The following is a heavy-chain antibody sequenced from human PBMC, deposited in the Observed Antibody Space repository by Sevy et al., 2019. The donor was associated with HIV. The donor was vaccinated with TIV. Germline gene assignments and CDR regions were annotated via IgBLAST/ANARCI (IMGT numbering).Heavy chain of an antibody. CDR2: IRYDGSNK. CDR1: GFTFSSYG. D-gene: IGHD6-13*01. CDR3: AKGVAADGTSFHDY. V-gene: IGHV3-30*02. Sequence: GGSLRLSCAASGFTFSSYGMHCVRQAPGKVLEWVAFIRYDGSNKYYADSVKGRFTISRDNSKNTLYLQMNSLRAEDTAVYYCAKGVAADGTSFHDYWGQGNLVTVSS. J-gene: IGHJ4*02.